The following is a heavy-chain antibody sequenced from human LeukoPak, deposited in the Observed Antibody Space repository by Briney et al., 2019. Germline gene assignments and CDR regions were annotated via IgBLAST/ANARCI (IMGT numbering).Heavy chain of an antibody. D-gene: IGHD4-11*01. V-gene: IGHV3-7*05. CDR1: GVTFSTDW. Sequence: GGSLRLSCAPSGVTFSTDWMSWGCQAPGKGLEWVANIKLDRSEKYQVDSVKGRFTISRDNAKNSLYLQMKSLRAEDTAVYYCASTVAGATFIIDYWGQGTLVTVSS. CDR3: ASTVAGATFIIDY. CDR2: IKLDRSEK. J-gene: IGHJ4*02.